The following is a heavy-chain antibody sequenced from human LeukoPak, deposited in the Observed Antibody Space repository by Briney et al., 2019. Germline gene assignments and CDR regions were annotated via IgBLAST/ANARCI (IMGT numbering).Heavy chain of an antibody. CDR2: IYYSGTT. Sequence: SETLSLTCTVSGGSISSSSYYWGWIRQPPGKGLEWIGSIYYSGTTYYNPSLKSRVTISVDTSKNQFSLKLSSVTAADTAVYYCARRGSSWYYFDYWGQGTLVTVSS. D-gene: IGHD6-13*01. V-gene: IGHV4-39*01. CDR3: ARRGSSWYYFDY. CDR1: GGSISSSSYY. J-gene: IGHJ4*02.